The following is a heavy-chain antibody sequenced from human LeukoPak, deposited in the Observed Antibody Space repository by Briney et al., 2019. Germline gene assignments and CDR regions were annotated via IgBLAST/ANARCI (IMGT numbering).Heavy chain of an antibody. CDR2: INPNSGGT. J-gene: IGHJ4*02. Sequence: GASVKVSCKASGYTFTVYYMHWVRQAPGQGLEWMGRINPNSGGTNFAQNFQGRVTMTRDTSISTVYMELSRLRSDDTAVYYRASGGSYSFSGVDYFDYWGQGTLVTVSS. V-gene: IGHV1-2*06. CDR3: ASGGSYSFSGVDYFDY. CDR1: GYTFTVYY. D-gene: IGHD1-26*01.